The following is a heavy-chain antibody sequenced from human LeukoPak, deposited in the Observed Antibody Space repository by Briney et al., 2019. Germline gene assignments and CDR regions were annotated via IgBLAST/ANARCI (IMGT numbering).Heavy chain of an antibody. CDR3: ARCTASCYANAFDV. V-gene: IGHV3-23*01. CDR1: GFTFNNNA. Sequence: GGSLRLSCATSGFTFNNNAMSWVRQAPGKRLEWVSAINGGGDATEYADSVKGRFTISRDNSKNTLYLQMNSLRPEDTAVYYCARCTASCYANAFDVWGQGTLLTVSS. D-gene: IGHD2-2*01. J-gene: IGHJ3*01. CDR2: INGGGDAT.